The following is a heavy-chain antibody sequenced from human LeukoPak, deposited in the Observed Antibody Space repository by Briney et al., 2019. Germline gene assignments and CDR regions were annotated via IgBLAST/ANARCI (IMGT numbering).Heavy chain of an antibody. CDR1: GYTFTSYG. Sequence: ASVKVSCKASGYTFTSYGISWVRQAPGQGLEWMGWISAYNGNTNYAQKLQGRVTMTTDTSTSTAYMELRSLRSDDTAVYYCASGSSSWYEADYYYYYMDVWGKGTTVTISS. CDR2: ISAYNGNT. J-gene: IGHJ6*03. CDR3: ASGSSSWYEADYYYYYMDV. V-gene: IGHV1-18*01. D-gene: IGHD6-13*01.